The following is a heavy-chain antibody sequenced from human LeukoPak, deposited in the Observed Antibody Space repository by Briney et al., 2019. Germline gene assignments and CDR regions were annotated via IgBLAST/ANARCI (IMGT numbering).Heavy chain of an antibody. D-gene: IGHD5-12*01. J-gene: IGHJ4*02. CDR3: ARGGGYASPIGY. V-gene: IGHV4-59*01. CDR1: GGSISTYY. Sequence: SETLSLTCTLSGGSISTYYWSWNRQPPGKGLEWIGYIYHSGSTNYNPSLKSRVTISVGTSKNQFSLKLSSVTAADTAVYYCARGGGYASPIGYWGQGALVTVSS. CDR2: IYHSGST.